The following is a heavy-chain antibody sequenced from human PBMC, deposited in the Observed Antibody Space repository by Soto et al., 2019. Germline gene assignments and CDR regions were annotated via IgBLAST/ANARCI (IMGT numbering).Heavy chain of an antibody. CDR1: GYTFTSYD. CDR3: ATWEGDSSSYYYYYMDV. V-gene: IGHV1-8*01. D-gene: IGHD6-6*01. Sequence: QVQLVQSGAEVKKPGASVKVSCKASGYTFTSYDINWVRQATGQGLEWMGWMNPNSGNTGYAQKFQGRVTMTRNTSISTAYMELSSLRSEDTAVYYCATWEGDSSSYYYYYMDVWGKGTTVTVSS. J-gene: IGHJ6*03. CDR2: MNPNSGNT.